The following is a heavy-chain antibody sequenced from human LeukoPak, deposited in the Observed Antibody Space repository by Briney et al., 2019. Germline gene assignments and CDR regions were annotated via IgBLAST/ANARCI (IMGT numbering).Heavy chain of an antibody. CDR3: ARDSSSYYMDV. V-gene: IGHV2-5*02. CDR2: IYWDDDK. CDR1: DDSISNNRYF. Sequence: TLSLTCTISDDSISNNRYFWAWIRQPPGKALEWLALIYWDDDKRYNPSLKSRLTITKDTSKNQVVLTMTNMDPVDTATYYCARDSSSYYMDVWGKGTTVTVSS. J-gene: IGHJ6*03. D-gene: IGHD6-6*01.